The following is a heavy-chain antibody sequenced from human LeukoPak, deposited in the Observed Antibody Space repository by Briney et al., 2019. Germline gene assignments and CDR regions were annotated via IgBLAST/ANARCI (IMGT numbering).Heavy chain of an antibody. D-gene: IGHD3-3*01. J-gene: IGHJ4*02. CDR1: GFTFSSYA. Sequence: TGGSLRLSCAASGFTFSSYAMSWVRQAPGKGLEWVSAISGSGGSTYYADSVKGRFTVSRNNSKNTLYLQMNSLRAEDTAVYYCAKVSLRYDFWRPDYFDYWGQGTLVTVSS. V-gene: IGHV3-23*01. CDR2: ISGSGGST. CDR3: AKVSLRYDFWRPDYFDY.